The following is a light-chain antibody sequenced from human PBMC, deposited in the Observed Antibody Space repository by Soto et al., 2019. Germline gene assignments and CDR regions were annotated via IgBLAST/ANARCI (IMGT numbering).Light chain of an antibody. CDR3: CAYVGARSYV. CDR2: EGT. CDR1: NNL. V-gene: IGLV2-23*01. Sequence: QSVLTQPASVSGSPGQSITISCTGTNNLVSWYQQHPGKAPKVVLYEGTKRPSGVSNRLSGSNSGSTASLTISGLQAEDEAHYFCCAYVGARSYVFGPGTKVTVL. J-gene: IGLJ1*01.